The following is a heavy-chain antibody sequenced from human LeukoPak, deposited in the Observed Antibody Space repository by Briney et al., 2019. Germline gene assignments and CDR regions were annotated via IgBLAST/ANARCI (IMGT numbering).Heavy chain of an antibody. Sequence: ASVKVSCKASGYTFTSYGISWVRQAPGQGLEWMGWISAYNGNTNYAQKLQGRVTMTTDTSTSTAYMELRSLRSDDTAVYYCARDLYYDFWSGYYTSTDSNWFDPWGQGTLVTVSS. V-gene: IGHV1-18*01. J-gene: IGHJ5*02. CDR2: ISAYNGNT. CDR1: GYTFTSYG. D-gene: IGHD3-3*01. CDR3: ARDLYYDFWSGYYTSTDSNWFDP.